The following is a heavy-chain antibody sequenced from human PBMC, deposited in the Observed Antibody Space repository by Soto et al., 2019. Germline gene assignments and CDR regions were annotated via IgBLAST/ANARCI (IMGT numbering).Heavy chain of an antibody. J-gene: IGHJ6*03. D-gene: IGHD1-7*01. Sequence: PGGSLRLSCAASGFTVSSNYMSWVRQAPGKGLEWVSVIYSGGSTYYADSVKGRFTISRHNSKNTLYLQMNSLRAEDTAVYYCARDYRLGSNWNSQYSMEVWGKGTMVTVSS. V-gene: IGHV3-53*04. CDR2: IYSGGST. CDR1: GFTVSSNY. CDR3: ARDYRLGSNWNSQYSMEV.